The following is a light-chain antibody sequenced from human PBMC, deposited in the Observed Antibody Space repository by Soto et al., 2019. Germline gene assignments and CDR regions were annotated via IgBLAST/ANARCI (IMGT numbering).Light chain of an antibody. CDR3: QQRSNWHTIT. J-gene: IGKJ5*01. Sequence: EIVMTQSPATLSVSPGERATLSCGGSQSVSSNLAWYQQKPGQAPRLLIYSVSSRATGIPDRFSGSGSGTDFTLPISRLETQDFAMYYCQQRSNWHTITFGQGTRLEIK. CDR2: SVS. CDR1: QSVSSN. V-gene: IGKV3D-20*02.